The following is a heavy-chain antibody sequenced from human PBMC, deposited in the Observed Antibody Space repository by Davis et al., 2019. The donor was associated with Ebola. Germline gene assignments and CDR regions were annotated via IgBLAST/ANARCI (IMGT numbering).Heavy chain of an antibody. CDR2: TYYDSRWYN. CDR3: ARGWLRSGYDY. Sequence: PSETLSLTFAISGDSVSSGGWNWISQSPSRGLEWLGRTYYDSRWYNDYAVPVNSRITINPDTSKNQISLQLNSVTPEDTAVYYCARGWLRSGYDYWDQGTLATVST. J-gene: IGHJ4*02. V-gene: IGHV6-1*01. D-gene: IGHD5-12*01. CDR1: GDSVSSGG.